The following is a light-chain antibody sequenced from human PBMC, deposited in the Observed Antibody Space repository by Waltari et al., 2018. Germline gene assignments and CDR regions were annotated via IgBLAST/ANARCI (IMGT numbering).Light chain of an antibody. CDR1: SSNIGNNP. J-gene: IGLJ3*02. V-gene: IGLV1-44*01. CDR2: YNN. Sequence: QSVLTPSPSASGTPGQRVIISCSGRSSNIGNNPVTWYQQVPGTAPKLLIFYNNERPSGVPDRLSGSKSGTSASLAISGLQSEDEADYYCASWDDGLNGWVFGGGTRLTVL. CDR3: ASWDDGLNGWV.